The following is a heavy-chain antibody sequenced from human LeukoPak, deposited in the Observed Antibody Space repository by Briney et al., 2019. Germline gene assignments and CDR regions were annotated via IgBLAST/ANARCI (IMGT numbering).Heavy chain of an antibody. Sequence: SQTLSLTCAISGDSVSSNIAAWNWIRQSPSRGLEWLGRTYYRSKWYNDYAVSVKSRITINPDTSKNQFYLQLNSVTPEDTAVYYCARSRIAVGRVYYYYYYGMDVWGQGTTVTVSS. CDR2: TYYRSKWYN. CDR3: ARSRIAVGRVYYYYYYGMDV. J-gene: IGHJ6*02. D-gene: IGHD6-19*01. V-gene: IGHV6-1*01. CDR1: GDSVSSNIAA.